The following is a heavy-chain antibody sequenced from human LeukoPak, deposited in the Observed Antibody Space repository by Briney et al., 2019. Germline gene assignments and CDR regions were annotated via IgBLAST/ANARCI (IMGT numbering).Heavy chain of an antibody. J-gene: IGHJ4*02. CDR3: ARELSDDSSGYFDY. Sequence: SQTLSLTCTVSGCSISNGGYYWSWLRPHTGKGRVGIGYIYYSGSTHYNPSLESRLTISVDTSKIQFALKLSSVTAAGTVVYYCARELSDDSSGYFDYWGQGTLVTVSS. CDR1: GCSISNGGYY. V-gene: IGHV4-31*03. D-gene: IGHD3-22*01. CDR2: IYYSGST.